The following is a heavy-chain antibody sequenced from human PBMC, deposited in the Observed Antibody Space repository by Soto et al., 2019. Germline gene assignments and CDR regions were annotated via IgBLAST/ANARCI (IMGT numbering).Heavy chain of an antibody. CDR3: ARIGYCSSTRCYGSFYFDY. V-gene: IGHV2-26*01. CDR1: GFSLSNARMG. CDR2: IFSNDEK. Sequence: ESGPTLVNPTETLALTCTVSGFSLSNARMGVSWIRHPPGKALEWLAHIFSNDEKSYSTSLKSRLTIXKDPSQSQVVLTMTNMDPVDTATYYCARIGYCSSTRCYGSFYFDYWGQGTLVTVSS. J-gene: IGHJ4*01. D-gene: IGHD2-2*01.